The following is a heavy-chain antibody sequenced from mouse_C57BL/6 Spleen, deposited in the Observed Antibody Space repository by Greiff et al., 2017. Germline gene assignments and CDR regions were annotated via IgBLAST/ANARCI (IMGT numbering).Heavy chain of an antibody. J-gene: IGHJ4*01. CDR2: ILPGRGRT. CDR1: GYTFTGYW. CDR3: AMSTAPATPMDY. D-gene: IGHD3-1*01. Sequence: VQLQESGAELMKPGASVKLSCKATGYTFTGYWIEWVKQRPGHGLEWIGEILPGRGRTNYNEKFKGKATFTADTSSNTAYMQLSSLTTDDSAIYYSAMSTAPATPMDYWGQGTSVTVSS. V-gene: IGHV1-9*01.